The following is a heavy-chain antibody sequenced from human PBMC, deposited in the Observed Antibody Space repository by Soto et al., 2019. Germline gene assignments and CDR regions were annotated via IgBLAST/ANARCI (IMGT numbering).Heavy chain of an antibody. Sequence: SETLSLTCTVSGGSISSGGYYWSWIRQHPGKGLEWIGYIYYSGGTYYNPSLKSRVTISVDTSKNQFSLKLSSVTAADTAVYYCARVAIDAGTGEDYWGQGTLVTVSS. CDR2: IYYSGGT. CDR1: GGSISSGGYY. V-gene: IGHV4-31*03. J-gene: IGHJ4*02. CDR3: ARVAIDAGTGEDY. D-gene: IGHD6-13*01.